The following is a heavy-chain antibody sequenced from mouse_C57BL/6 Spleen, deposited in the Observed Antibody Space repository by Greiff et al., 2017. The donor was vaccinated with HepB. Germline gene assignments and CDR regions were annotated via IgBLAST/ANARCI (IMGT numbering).Heavy chain of an antibody. V-gene: IGHV1-76*01. CDR1: GYTFTDYY. Sequence: VQLQQSGAELVRPGASVKLSCKASGYTFTDYYINWVKQRPGQGLEWIARIYPGSGNTYYNEKFKGKATLTAEKSSSTAYMQLSSLTSEDSAVYFCAREDYGSSYVDYFDYWGQGTTLTVSS. CDR3: AREDYGSSYVDYFDY. CDR2: IYPGSGNT. D-gene: IGHD1-1*01. J-gene: IGHJ2*01.